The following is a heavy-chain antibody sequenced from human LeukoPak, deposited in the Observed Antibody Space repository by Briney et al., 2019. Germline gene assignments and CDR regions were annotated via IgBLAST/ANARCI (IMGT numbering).Heavy chain of an antibody. V-gene: IGHV4-38-2*02. D-gene: IGHD1-1*01. Sequence: SETLSLTCTVSGYSISSGYYWGWIRQPPGKGLEWIGSIYHSGSTYYNPSLKSRVTISVDTSKNQFSLKLSSVTAADTAVYYCARGYTLDYWGQGTLVTGSS. J-gene: IGHJ4*02. CDR2: IYHSGST. CDR1: GYSISSGYY. CDR3: ARGYTLDY.